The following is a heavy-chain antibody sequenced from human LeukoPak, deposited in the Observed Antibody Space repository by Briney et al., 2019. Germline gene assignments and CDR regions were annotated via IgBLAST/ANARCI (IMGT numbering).Heavy chain of an antibody. Sequence: GGSLRLSCAASGFTFSSYAMHWVRQAPGKGLEWVGFIRSKAYGETTEYAASVKGRFTISRDDSKSIAYLQMNSLKTEDTAVYYCTRDQSHFWSGYYPSTPPNYWGQGTLVTVSS. CDR3: TRDQSHFWSGYYPSTPPNY. J-gene: IGHJ4*02. V-gene: IGHV3-49*04. D-gene: IGHD3-3*02. CDR2: IRSKAYGETT. CDR1: GFTFSSYA.